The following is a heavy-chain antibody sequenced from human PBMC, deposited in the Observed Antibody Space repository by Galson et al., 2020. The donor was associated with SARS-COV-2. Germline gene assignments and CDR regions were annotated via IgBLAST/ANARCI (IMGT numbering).Heavy chain of an antibody. D-gene: IGHD2-15*01. CDR3: ARHGAFRVAAPDLYYGMDV. J-gene: IGHJ6*02. CDR1: GYSFTSYW. Sequence: GESLKISCKGSGYSFTSYWIGWVRQMPGKGLEWMGIIYPGDSDTRYSPSFQGQVTISADKSISTAYLQWSSLKASDTAMYYCARHGAFRVAAPDLYYGMDVWGQGTTVTVSS. V-gene: IGHV5-51*01. CDR2: IYPGDSDT.